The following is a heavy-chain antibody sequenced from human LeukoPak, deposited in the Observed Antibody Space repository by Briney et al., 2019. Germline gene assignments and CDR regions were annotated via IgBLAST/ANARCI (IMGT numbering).Heavy chain of an antibody. CDR2: INPNSGGT. J-gene: IGHJ3*02. CDR1: GYTFTGYY. V-gene: IGHV1-2*02. CDR3: ATCSYYDSSGYLRDAFDI. Sequence: GASVKVSCKASGYTFTGYYMHWVRQAPGQGLEWMGWINPNSGGTNYAQKFQGRVTMTRDTSISTAYMELSRLRSDDTAVYYCATCSYYDSSGYLRDAFDIWGQGTMVTVSS. D-gene: IGHD3-22*01.